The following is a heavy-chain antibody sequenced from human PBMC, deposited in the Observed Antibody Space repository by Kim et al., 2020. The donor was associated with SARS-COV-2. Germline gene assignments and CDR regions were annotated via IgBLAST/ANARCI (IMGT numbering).Heavy chain of an antibody. Sequence: SETLSLTCTVSGGSISSSSYYWGWIRQPPGKGLEWIGSIYYSGSTYYNPSLKSRVTISVDTSKNQFSLKLSSVTAADTAVYYCARHENGGYEDAFDIWGQGTMVTVSS. CDR1: GGSISSSSYY. CDR3: ARHENGGYEDAFDI. D-gene: IGHD5-12*01. V-gene: IGHV4-39*01. CDR2: IYYSGST. J-gene: IGHJ3*02.